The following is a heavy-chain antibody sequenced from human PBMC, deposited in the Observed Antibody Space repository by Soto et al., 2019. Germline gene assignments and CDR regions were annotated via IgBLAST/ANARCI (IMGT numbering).Heavy chain of an antibody. CDR2: VASKPEGYTT. D-gene: IGHD1-26*01. CDR3: NIYSGSLSIPAA. CDR1: GFTFSDSA. J-gene: IGHJ5*02. Sequence: EVQLVESGGGLVQPGGSLKLSCAASGFTFSDSAIHWVRQAPGKGLEWVGRVASKPEGYTTTYGASVKGRFTSSRDDSQNTAYLQMNSLKTEDTAVYYCNIYSGSLSIPAALGPGTLVTVSS. V-gene: IGHV3-73*02.